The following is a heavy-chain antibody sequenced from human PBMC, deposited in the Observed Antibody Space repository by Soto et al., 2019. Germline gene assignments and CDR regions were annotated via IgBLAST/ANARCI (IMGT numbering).Heavy chain of an antibody. CDR3: AKAFYGSYCDY. CDR2: ISYDGSNK. Sequence: GGSLRLSCAASGFIFSSYGMHWVRQAPGKGLEWVAVISYDGSNKYYADSVKGRFTISRDNSKNTLYLQMNSLRAEDTAVYYCAKAFYGSYCDYWGQGTLVTVSS. J-gene: IGHJ4*02. D-gene: IGHD1-26*01. CDR1: GFIFSSYG. V-gene: IGHV3-30*18.